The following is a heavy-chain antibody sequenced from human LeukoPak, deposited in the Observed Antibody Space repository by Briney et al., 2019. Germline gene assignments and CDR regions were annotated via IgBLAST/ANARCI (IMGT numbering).Heavy chain of an antibody. CDR1: GFTFSKAW. CDR3: TTITMIREHEDY. D-gene: IGHD3-10*01. V-gene: IGHV3-15*01. Sequence: GGSLRLSCTASGFTFSKAWMSWVRQAPGKGLEWVGRIKSKTDGGTTDYAAPVKGRFTISRDDSRNTLSLQMNSLKTEDTAVYYCTTITMIREHEDYWGQGTLVTVSS. CDR2: IKSKTDGGTT. J-gene: IGHJ4*02.